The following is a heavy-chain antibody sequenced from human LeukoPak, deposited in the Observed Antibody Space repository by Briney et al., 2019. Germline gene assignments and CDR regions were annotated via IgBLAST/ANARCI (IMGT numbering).Heavy chain of an antibody. CDR2: ISAYNGNT. CDR1: GYTFTSYG. J-gene: IGHJ4*02. Sequence: ASVKVSCKASGYTFTSYGISWVRQAPGQGLEWMGWISAYNGNTNYAQKLQGRVTMTTDTSTSTAYMELRSLRSDDTAVYYCAITYYYDSSGYALDYWGQGTLVTVSS. V-gene: IGHV1-18*01. D-gene: IGHD3-22*01. CDR3: AITYYYDSSGYALDY.